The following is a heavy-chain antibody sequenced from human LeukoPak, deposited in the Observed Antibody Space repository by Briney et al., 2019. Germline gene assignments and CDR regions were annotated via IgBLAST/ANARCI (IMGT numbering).Heavy chain of an antibody. D-gene: IGHD3-22*01. V-gene: IGHV4-34*01. CDR1: GGSFSGYY. J-gene: IGHJ4*02. Sequence: SETLSLTCAVYGGSFSGYYWSWIRQPPGQGLEWVGEINHSGSTNYNPSLKSRVTISVDTSKNQFSLKLSSVTAADTAVYYCASDSSGYSGFDYWGQGTLVTVSS. CDR3: ASDSSGYSGFDY. CDR2: INHSGST.